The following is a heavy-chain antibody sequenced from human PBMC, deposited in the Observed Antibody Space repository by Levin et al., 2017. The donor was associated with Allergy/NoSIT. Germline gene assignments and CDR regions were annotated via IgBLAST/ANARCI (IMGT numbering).Heavy chain of an antibody. D-gene: IGHD3-10*01. CDR1: GFTFSSYA. V-gene: IGHV3-64*01. CDR3: ARGDGYGSGSKYYFDS. Sequence: SCAASGFTFSSYAMHWVRQAPGKGLEYVSAISSNGASTYYANSMKGRFTISRDNSKNTLYLQMGSLRAEDMAVYYCARGDGYGSGSKYYFDSWGQGTLVTVSS. J-gene: IGHJ4*02. CDR2: ISSNGAST.